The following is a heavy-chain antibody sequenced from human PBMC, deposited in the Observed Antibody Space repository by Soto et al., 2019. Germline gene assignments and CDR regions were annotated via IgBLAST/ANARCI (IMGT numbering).Heavy chain of an antibody. J-gene: IGHJ4*02. CDR2: IYTGDSDT. CDR3: ASQGRRYSSSWFDY. D-gene: IGHD6-13*01. Sequence: GESLKISCKGSGYSFTSYWIAWVRQRPGKGLEWMGIIYTGDSDTRYSPSFQGQFTISVYKSISTAYLQWSSLKASDTDMYYCASQGRRYSSSWFDYWGQGTLVTVSS. V-gene: IGHV5-51*01. CDR1: GYSFTSYW.